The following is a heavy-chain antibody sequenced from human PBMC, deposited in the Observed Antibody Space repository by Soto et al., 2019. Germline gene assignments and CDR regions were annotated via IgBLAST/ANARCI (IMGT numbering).Heavy chain of an antibody. D-gene: IGHD3-16*02. CDR2: ISYDGSNK. Sequence: SXRLSWAASGFPFSSYCMHWVRQAPGKGLEWVAFISYDGSNKYYADSVKGRFTISRDNSKNTLYLQMNSLRAEDTAVYYCAKDIGLRLGELSLDYYYYGMDVWGQGTTVTVSS. CDR1: GFPFSSYC. J-gene: IGHJ6*02. CDR3: AKDIGLRLGELSLDYYYYGMDV. V-gene: IGHV3-30*18.